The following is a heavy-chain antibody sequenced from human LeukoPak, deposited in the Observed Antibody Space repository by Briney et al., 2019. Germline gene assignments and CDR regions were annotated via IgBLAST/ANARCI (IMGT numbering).Heavy chain of an antibody. D-gene: IGHD2-2*02. V-gene: IGHV3-30*04. CDR3: ARYYCSSTSCYTPYYMDV. J-gene: IGHJ6*03. CDR2: ISYDGSNK. CDR1: GFTFSSYA. Sequence: PGRSLRLSCAASGFTFSSYAMHWVRQAPGKGLEWVAVISYDGSNKYYADSVKGRFTISRDNSKNTLYLQMNSLRAEDTAVYYCARYYCSSTSCYTPYYMDVWGKGTTVTVSS.